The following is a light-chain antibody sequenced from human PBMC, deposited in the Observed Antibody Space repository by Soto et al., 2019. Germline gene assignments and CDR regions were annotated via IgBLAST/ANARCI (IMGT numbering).Light chain of an antibody. CDR3: QQRSTWPLT. J-gene: IGKJ4*01. CDR1: QSVSPH. CDR2: DAS. Sequence: EIVLTQSPAILSLSPGERATLSCRASQSVSPHLAWYQQKPGQAPRLLIYDASKRPTGIPGRFSGSGSGTDFTLTISSLEPEDFAVYYCQQRSTWPLTFVGGTKLEIK. V-gene: IGKV3-11*01.